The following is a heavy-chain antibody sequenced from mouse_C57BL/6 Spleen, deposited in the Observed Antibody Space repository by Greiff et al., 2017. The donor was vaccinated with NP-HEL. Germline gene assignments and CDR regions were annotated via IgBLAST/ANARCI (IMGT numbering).Heavy chain of an antibody. CDR1: GYTFTSYD. Sequence: QVQLKQSGPELVKPGASVKLSCKASGYTFTSYDINWVKQRPGQGLEWIGWIYPRDGSTKYNEKFKGKATLTVDTSSSTAYMELHSLTSEDSAVYFCARRDSSIYYAMDYWGQGTSVTVSS. D-gene: IGHD3-3*01. V-gene: IGHV1-85*01. J-gene: IGHJ4*01. CDR3: ARRDSSIYYAMDY. CDR2: IYPRDGST.